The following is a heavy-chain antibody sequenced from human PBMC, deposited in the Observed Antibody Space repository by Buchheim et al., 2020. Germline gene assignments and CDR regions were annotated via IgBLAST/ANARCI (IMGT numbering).Heavy chain of an antibody. CDR2: IKPDGSQT. V-gene: IGHV3-7*01. CDR3: ARVTTDY. J-gene: IGHJ4*02. CDR1: GFTFNNYW. Sequence: EVQLVESGGGLVQPGGSLRLSCAASGFTFNNYWMSWVRQAPGKGLEWVANIKPDGSQTYYVGSVKGRFTISRDHAKNSLYLQMNSLRAEDAAVYYCARVTTDYWGQGTL. D-gene: IGHD3-22*01.